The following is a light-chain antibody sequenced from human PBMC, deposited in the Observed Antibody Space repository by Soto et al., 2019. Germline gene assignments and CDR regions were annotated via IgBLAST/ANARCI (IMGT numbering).Light chain of an antibody. CDR2: TLS. J-gene: IGKJ5*01. CDR3: MQGTHLPPIT. Sequence: DIVMTQTPLSLPVTPGAPASISCRSSQSLLDSADGNTYLYWXVQKPGQSPQLLIYTLSSRASGVPDRCIGIGTMTDLTLKISRVEAEDAGLFYCMQGTHLPPITFGQGTRLEIK. V-gene: IGKV2-40*01. CDR1: QSLLDSADGNTY.